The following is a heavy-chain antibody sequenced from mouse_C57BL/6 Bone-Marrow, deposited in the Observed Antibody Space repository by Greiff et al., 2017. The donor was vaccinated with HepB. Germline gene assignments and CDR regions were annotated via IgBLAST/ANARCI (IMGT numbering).Heavy chain of an antibody. CDR3: ARDGSSSSYWYFDV. CDR2: ISYDGSN. V-gene: IGHV3-6*01. J-gene: IGHJ1*03. Sequence: EVKLVESGPGLVKPSQSLSLTCSVTGYSITSGYYWNWIRQFPGNNLEWMGYISYDGSNNYNPSLKNRISITRDTSKNQFFLKLNSVTTEDTATYYCARDGSSSSYWYFDVWGTGTTVTVSS. CDR1: GYSITSGYY. D-gene: IGHD1-1*01.